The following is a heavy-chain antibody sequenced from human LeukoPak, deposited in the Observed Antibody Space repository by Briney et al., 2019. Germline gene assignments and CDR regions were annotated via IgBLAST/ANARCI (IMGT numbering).Heavy chain of an antibody. D-gene: IGHD1-14*01. V-gene: IGHV3-7*05. J-gene: IGHJ4*02. Sequence: GGSLRLSCAASGFTFSGYWMSWVRQAPGKGLEWVANIKQDGSEKYYVDSVKGRFTISRDNAKNSLYLQMNSLRAEDTAVYYCARRGNLDYWGQGTLVTVS. CDR1: GFTFSGYW. CDR2: IKQDGSEK. CDR3: ARRGNLDY.